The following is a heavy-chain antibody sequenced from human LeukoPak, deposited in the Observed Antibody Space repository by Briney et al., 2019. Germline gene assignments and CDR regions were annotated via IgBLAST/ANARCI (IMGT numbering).Heavy chain of an antibody. CDR2: ISSSSSYI. D-gene: IGHD3-16*01. V-gene: IGHV3-21*04. Sequence: GGSLRLSCAAPGFTFSSYSMNWVRQAPGKGLEWVSSISSSSSYIYYADSVKGRLTISRDNAKNSLYLQMNSLRAEDTAVYYCAKDPLGGGDAFDIWGQGTMVTVSS. CDR1: GFTFSSYS. J-gene: IGHJ3*02. CDR3: AKDPLGGGDAFDI.